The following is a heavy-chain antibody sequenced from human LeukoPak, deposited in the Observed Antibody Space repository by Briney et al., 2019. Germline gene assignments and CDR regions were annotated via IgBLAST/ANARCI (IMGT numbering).Heavy chain of an antibody. J-gene: IGHJ4*02. D-gene: IGHD6-19*01. V-gene: IGHV3-23*01. Sequence: GGSLRLSCAASGFTFTAYSMSWVRQAPGKGLEWVSAINDAGVSTCYADSVKGRFTISRDNSKKTLFLQMNSLRAEDTAVYYCAGGYSSGWYAIDYWGQGTLVTVSP. CDR1: GFTFTAYS. CDR2: INDAGVST. CDR3: AGGYSSGWYAIDY.